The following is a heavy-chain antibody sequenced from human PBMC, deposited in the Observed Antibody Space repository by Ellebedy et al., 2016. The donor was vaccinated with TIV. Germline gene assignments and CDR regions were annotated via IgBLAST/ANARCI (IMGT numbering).Heavy chain of an antibody. D-gene: IGHD5-24*01. CDR3: ARADVPRLADFDY. CDR1: GYTLTTYG. V-gene: IGHV1-18*04. CDR2: IYSQTGDT. Sequence: AASVKVSCKASGYTLTTYGIGWARQAPGQGLEWMGWIYSQTGDTNYAPKFQDRVTMTTDTSTSTAYMELRSLRSDDTALYYCARADVPRLADFDYWGQGTLVTVSS. J-gene: IGHJ4*02.